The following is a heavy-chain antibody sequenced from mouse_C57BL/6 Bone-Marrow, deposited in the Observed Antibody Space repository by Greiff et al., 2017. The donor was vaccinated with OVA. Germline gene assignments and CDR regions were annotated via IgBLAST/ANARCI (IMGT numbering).Heavy chain of an antibody. CDR3: VVLYGYDDVYAMDY. V-gene: IGHV10-3*01. D-gene: IGHD2-2*01. CDR2: ISSKSSNYAT. J-gene: IGHJ4*01. CDR1: GFTFNTYA. Sequence: EVQLVESGGGLVQPKGSLKLSCAASGFTFNTYAMSWVRQAPGKGLEWVARISSKSSNYATYYADSVQDRFTITRDYSQSILYLQMNKLKTEYTAMYYCVVLYGYDDVYAMDYWGQGTSVTVSS.